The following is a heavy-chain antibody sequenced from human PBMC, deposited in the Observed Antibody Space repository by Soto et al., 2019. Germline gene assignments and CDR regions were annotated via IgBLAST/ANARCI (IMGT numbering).Heavy chain of an antibody. CDR3: ARGAALAGKLDL. V-gene: IGHV3-21*06. J-gene: IGHJ4*02. D-gene: IGHD6-19*01. Sequence: PGGSLRLSCEASGFTFTSDSMTWVRQAPGKGLEWVSSISSHGRDIFYADSVKGRFTISRDNAKDSLHLQMNSLTGEDSAVYYCARGAALAGKLDLWGQGTLVTDPS. CDR1: GFTFTSDS. CDR2: ISSHGRDI.